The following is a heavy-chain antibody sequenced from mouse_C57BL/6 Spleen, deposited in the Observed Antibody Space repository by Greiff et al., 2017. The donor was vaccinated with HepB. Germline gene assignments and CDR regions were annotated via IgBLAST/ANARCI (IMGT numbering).Heavy chain of an antibody. CDR3: ALRGEATFDY. CDR1: GFNIKDYY. V-gene: IGHV14-2*01. D-gene: IGHD1-1*01. CDR2: IDPEDSET. Sequence: EVQLQQSGAELVKPGASVKLSCTASGFNIKDYYMHWVKQRTEQGLEWIGRIDPEDSETKYAPQFQGKATITADTSSNTAYLQLSSLTSEDTTVYYCALRGEATFDYWGQGTTLTVSS. J-gene: IGHJ2*01.